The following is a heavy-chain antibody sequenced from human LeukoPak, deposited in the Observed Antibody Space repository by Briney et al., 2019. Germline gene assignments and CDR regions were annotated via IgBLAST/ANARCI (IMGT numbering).Heavy chain of an antibody. CDR3: ARDRIAAPYYFDY. Sequence: GGSLRLSCAASGFTFRNYWMTWVRQAPGKGLEWVSSISSSSSYIYYADSVKGRFTISRDNAKNSLYLQMNSLRAEDTAVYYCARDRIAAPYYFDYWGQGTLVTVSS. CDR2: ISSSSSYI. V-gene: IGHV3-21*01. CDR1: GFTFRNYW. J-gene: IGHJ4*02. D-gene: IGHD6-13*01.